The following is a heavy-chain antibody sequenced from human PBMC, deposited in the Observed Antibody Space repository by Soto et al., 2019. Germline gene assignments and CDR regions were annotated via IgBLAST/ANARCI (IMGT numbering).Heavy chain of an antibody. D-gene: IGHD2-2*01. CDR2: IIPIFGTA. CDR1: GGTFSSYA. Sequence: QVQLVQSGAEVKKPGSSVKVSCKASGGTFSSYAISWVRQAPGQGLEWMGGIIPIFGTANYAQKFQGRVTITADESTSTAYMELRSLRYEDTAVYYCARGPCVVVPAALSRYYGMDVWGQGTTVTVSS. V-gene: IGHV1-69*01. CDR3: ARGPCVVVPAALSRYYGMDV. J-gene: IGHJ6*02.